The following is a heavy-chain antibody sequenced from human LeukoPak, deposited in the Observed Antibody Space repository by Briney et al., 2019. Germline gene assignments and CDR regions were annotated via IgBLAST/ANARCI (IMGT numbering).Heavy chain of an antibody. Sequence: GGSLRLSCAASGLTFSIYSMNWVRQAPGKGLEWVSCISGSGSYIYYADSVKGRFAISRDNAKNSVYLQMNSLRAEDTAVYYCARDRMVRGTTEFDPWGQGTLVTVSS. D-gene: IGHD3-10*01. CDR1: GLTFSIYS. CDR3: ARDRMVRGTTEFDP. V-gene: IGHV3-21*01. J-gene: IGHJ5*02. CDR2: ISGSGSYI.